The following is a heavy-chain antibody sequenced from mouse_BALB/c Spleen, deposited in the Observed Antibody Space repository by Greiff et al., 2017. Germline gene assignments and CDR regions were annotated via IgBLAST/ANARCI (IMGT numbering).Heavy chain of an antibody. D-gene: IGHD1-1*01. CDR3: VRERDYYGSSPYFDV. V-gene: IGHV2-9-2*01. J-gene: IGHJ1*01. Sequence: VQLVESGPGLVAPSQSLSITCTVSGFSLTSYDISWIRQPPGKGLEWLGVIWTGGGTNYNSAFMSRLSISKDNSKSQVFLKMNSLQTDDTAIYYCVRERDYYGSSPYFDVWGAGTTVTVSS. CDR2: IWTGGGT. CDR1: GFSLTSYD.